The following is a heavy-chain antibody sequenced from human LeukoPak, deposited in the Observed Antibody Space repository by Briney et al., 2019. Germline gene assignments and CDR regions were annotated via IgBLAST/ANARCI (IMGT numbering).Heavy chain of an antibody. Sequence: GGSLRLSCATSGFTFSSNWMSWVRRAPGRGLEWVAHIKPDGSAEDYAASVKGRFTVSRDNGKKSLYLQMNSLRVEDRDVYYCARANNSSCHNWVQGTLVTVSS. CDR3: ARANNSSCHN. V-gene: IGHV3-7*01. J-gene: IGHJ4*02. D-gene: IGHD6-13*01. CDR2: IKPDGSAE. CDR1: GFTFSSNW.